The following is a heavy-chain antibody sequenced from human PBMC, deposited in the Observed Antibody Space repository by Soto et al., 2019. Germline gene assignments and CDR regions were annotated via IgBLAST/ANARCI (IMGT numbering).Heavy chain of an antibody. D-gene: IGHD2-2*01. CDR3: ARLQAAMPAAAGMDV. Sequence: GESLKISCKGSGYIFTNSWIGWVRQMPGKGLEWMGIIYPGDSDTRYSPSFQGQVTISADKSITIAYLQWSSLTASDTAMYYCARLQAAMPAAAGMDVWGQGTAVTVSS. V-gene: IGHV5-51*01. CDR1: GYIFTNSW. J-gene: IGHJ6*02. CDR2: IYPGDSDT.